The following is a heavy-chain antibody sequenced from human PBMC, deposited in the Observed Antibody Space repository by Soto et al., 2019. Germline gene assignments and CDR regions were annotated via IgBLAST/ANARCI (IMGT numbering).Heavy chain of an antibody. CDR3: AGVRQLVGYFYYYMDV. CDR2: ISAYNGNT. D-gene: IGHD6-6*01. CDR1: GYTFTNYG. Sequence: GAPVKVSCKASGYTFTNYGITWERQAPGKGIEGMGWISAYNGNTHYTQSLQGRVTMTTDTATSTAYMELRGLRSDDTAVYYCAGVRQLVGYFYYYMDVWGKGTTVTVSS. V-gene: IGHV1-18*01. J-gene: IGHJ6*03.